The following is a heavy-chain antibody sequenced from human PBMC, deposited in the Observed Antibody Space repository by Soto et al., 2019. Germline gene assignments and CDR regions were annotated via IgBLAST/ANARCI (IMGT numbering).Heavy chain of an antibody. J-gene: IGHJ4*02. CDR1: GLTFTNYS. Sequence: EVQLLESGGGLVQPVGSLRLSCAASGLTFTNYSMSWVRQAPGKGLEWVSTISGSGGATYYADSLKGRFTISRDNSQNTLYLHTNSLRVEDTAGYYCANWREGNPPFLHSWGQGTLVTVSS. D-gene: IGHD1-1*01. V-gene: IGHV3-23*01. CDR3: ANWREGNPPFLHS. CDR2: ISGSGGAT.